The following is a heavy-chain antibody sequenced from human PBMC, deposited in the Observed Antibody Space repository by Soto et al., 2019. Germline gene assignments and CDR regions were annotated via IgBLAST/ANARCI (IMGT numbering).Heavy chain of an antibody. V-gene: IGHV3-23*01. J-gene: IGHJ6*02. Sequence: GGSLRLSCAASGFTFSHYAVTWARQAPGKGMEWVSTISGSGGSTYYAHSVKGRFTISRDNSKSTLYLQMNSLRAEDTALYYCAKGRSYYYYYGVDVWGQGTTVTVSS. CDR3: AKGRSYYYYYGVDV. CDR2: ISGSGGST. CDR1: GFTFSHYA.